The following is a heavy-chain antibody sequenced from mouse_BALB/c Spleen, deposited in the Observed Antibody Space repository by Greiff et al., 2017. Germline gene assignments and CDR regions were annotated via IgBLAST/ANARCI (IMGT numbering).Heavy chain of an antibody. CDR1: GYAFSSYW. J-gene: IGHJ1*01. V-gene: IGHV1-80*01. CDR2: IYPGDGDT. CDR3: ARSGYYGSRGYFDV. Sequence: QVQLKESGAELVRPGSSVKISCKASGYAFSSYWMNWVKQRPGQGLEWIGRIYPGDGDTNYNGKFKGKATLTADKSSSTAYMQLSSLTSEDSAVYFCARSGYYGSRGYFDVWGAGTTVTVSS. D-gene: IGHD1-1*01.